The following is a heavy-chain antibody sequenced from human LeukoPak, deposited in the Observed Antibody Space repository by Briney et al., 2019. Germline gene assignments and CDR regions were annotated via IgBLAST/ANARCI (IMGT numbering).Heavy chain of an antibody. D-gene: IGHD6-19*01. CDR2: IYYSGST. J-gene: IGHJ6*03. CDR1: GGSISSSSYY. CDR3: ARDIRGGWPNYYYYYMDV. Sequence: PSETLSLTCTVSGGSISSSSYYWGWIRQPPGKGLEWIGSIYYSGSTYYNPSLKSRVTISVDTSKNQFSLKLSSVTAADTAVYYCARDIRGGWPNYYYYYMDVWGKGTTVTISS. V-gene: IGHV4-39*07.